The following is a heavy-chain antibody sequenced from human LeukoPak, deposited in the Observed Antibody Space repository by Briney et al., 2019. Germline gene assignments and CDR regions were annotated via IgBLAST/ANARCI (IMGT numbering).Heavy chain of an antibody. CDR1: VDFISSYY. Sequence: SDTLSLTCSVSVDFISSYYGRWIRGPPGRGLEWIGYIYYSGSTNYNPSLKSRVTISVDTSKNQFSLKLSSVTAADTAVYYCARADSRFDPWGQGTLVTVSS. V-gene: IGHV4-59*13. CDR3: ARADSRFDP. J-gene: IGHJ5*02. D-gene: IGHD2-21*01. CDR2: IYYSGST.